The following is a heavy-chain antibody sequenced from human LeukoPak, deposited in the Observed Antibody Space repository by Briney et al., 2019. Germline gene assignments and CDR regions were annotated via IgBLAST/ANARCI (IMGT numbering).Heavy chain of an antibody. J-gene: IGHJ4*02. CDR2: INPSGGST. Sequence: ASVKVSCKASGYTFMHYGIHWVRQAPGQGLEWMGIINPSGGSTTYRQKFQGRVTMTRDTSTSTVYMELSSLRSEDTAVYYCARDRLTTVTTSTPFDYWGQGTLVTVSP. CDR1: GYTFMHYG. V-gene: IGHV1-46*01. D-gene: IGHD4-17*01. CDR3: ARDRLTTVTTSTPFDY.